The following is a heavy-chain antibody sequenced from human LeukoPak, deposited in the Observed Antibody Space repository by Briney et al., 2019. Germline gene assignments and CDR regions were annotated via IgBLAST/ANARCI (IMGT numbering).Heavy chain of an antibody. CDR3: ASSSSWYYFDY. Sequence: SETLSLTCTVSGDSISSSNSYWGWIRQPPGKGLEWIGSIYYSGNTYYNASLKSRVTISVDTSKNQFSLKLSSVTAADTAVYYCASSSSWYYFDYWGQGTLVTVSS. D-gene: IGHD6-13*01. J-gene: IGHJ4*02. CDR2: IYYSGNT. V-gene: IGHV4-39*01. CDR1: GDSISSSNSY.